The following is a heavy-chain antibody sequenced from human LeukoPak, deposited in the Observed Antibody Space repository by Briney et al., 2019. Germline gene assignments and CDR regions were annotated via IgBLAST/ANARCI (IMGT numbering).Heavy chain of an antibody. J-gene: IGHJ4*02. CDR1: GFSFASYE. CDR2: ISSDGHVG. CDR3: ARDTLNGPFVISLDY. V-gene: IGHV3-48*03. D-gene: IGHD3-9*01. Sequence: PGGSLRLSCAASGFSFASYEMNWVRQAPGKGLEWVSHISSDGHVGRCVDSVRGRFTMSRDNAKDLLFLQMNGLRGEDTAVYYCARDTLNGPFVISLDYWGQGALVTVSS.